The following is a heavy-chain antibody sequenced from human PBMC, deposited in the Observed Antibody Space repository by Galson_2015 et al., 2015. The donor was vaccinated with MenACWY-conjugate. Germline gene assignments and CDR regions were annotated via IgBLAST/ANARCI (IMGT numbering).Heavy chain of an antibody. CDR1: GFTFSSYA. V-gene: IGHV3-23*01. D-gene: IGHD5-18*01. CDR3: VKGTIELRLGADF. J-gene: IGHJ4*02. Sequence: SLRLSCAASGFTFSSYAMTWVRQAPGKGLEWVSVISGSGRSTYYADSVKGRFTISRDNSKNTLYLQMSSLRPEDTAVYYCVKGTIELRLGADFWGPGTLVTVSS. CDR2: ISGSGRST.